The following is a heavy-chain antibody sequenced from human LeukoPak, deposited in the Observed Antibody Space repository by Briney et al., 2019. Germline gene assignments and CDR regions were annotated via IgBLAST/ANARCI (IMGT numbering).Heavy chain of an antibody. CDR2: IRSKAYGGTT. J-gene: IGHJ4*02. V-gene: IGHV3-49*04. CDR1: GFTFGDYA. CDR3: GRTGDLSDY. Sequence: GGSLRLSCTASGFTFGDYAMSWVRQAPGKGLEWVGFIRSKAYGGTTEYAASVKGRFTISRDDSKSIAYLQMNSLRAEDTAVYYCGRTGDLSDYWGQGTLVTVSS. D-gene: IGHD1-1*01.